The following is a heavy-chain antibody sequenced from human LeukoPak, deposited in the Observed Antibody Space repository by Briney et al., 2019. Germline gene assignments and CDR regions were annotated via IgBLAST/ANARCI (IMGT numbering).Heavy chain of an antibody. J-gene: IGHJ4*02. CDR1: GFTFNTYA. Sequence: GSLRLSCAASGFTFNTYAMSWVRQAPGKGLEWIGYIYYGGSTNYNPSLKSRVTISVDTSKSQFSLKLSSVTAADTAVYYCARLTRRSGNYFDSWGQGTLVTVSS. D-gene: IGHD1-1*01. CDR2: IYYGGST. CDR3: ARLTRRSGNYFDS. V-gene: IGHV4-59*01.